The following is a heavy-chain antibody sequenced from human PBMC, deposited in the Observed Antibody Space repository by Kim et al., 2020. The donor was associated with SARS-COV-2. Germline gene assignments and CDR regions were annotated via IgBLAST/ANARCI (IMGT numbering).Heavy chain of an antibody. D-gene: IGHD3-9*01. CDR3: ARDGYYEILTGYLTSVFDY. J-gene: IGHJ4*02. Sequence: GRWTSSRDNSKNALYLQMNSLRSEDTAVYYCARDGYYEILTGYLTSVFDYWGQGTLVTVSS. V-gene: IGHV3-30*07.